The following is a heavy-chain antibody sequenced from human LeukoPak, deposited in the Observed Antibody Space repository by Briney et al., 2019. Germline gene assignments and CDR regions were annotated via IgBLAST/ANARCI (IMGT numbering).Heavy chain of an antibody. Sequence: ASVKVSCTASGYTFTGYYMHWVRQAPGQGLEWLGWINPNSGGTNYAQKFQGRVTMTRDTSISTAYMELSRLRSDDTAVYYCARDPGIVGGGAYYFDYWGQGTLVTVSS. D-gene: IGHD3-22*01. V-gene: IGHV1-2*02. CDR3: ARDPGIVGGGAYYFDY. CDR2: INPNSGGT. CDR1: GYTFTGYY. J-gene: IGHJ4*02.